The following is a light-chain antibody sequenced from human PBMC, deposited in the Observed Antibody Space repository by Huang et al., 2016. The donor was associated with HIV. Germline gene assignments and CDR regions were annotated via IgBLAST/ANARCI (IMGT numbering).Light chain of an antibody. CDR3: QQADVFPFT. Sequence: EIQMTQSPSSVSASIGDRVTITCRASQDINIWVAGDQQNAGKAPKVLVYAASSLQSGVPSRFSVSGSGTYFTLTICSLQPEDFATYDCQQADVFPFTFGPGTKVDI. CDR1: QDINIW. J-gene: IGKJ3*01. V-gene: IGKV1-12*01. CDR2: AAS.